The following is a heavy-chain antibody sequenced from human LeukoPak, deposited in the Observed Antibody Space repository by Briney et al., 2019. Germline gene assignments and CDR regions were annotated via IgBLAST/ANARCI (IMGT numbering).Heavy chain of an antibody. CDR1: GYTFTCYY. D-gene: IGHD3-16*02. J-gene: IGHJ4*02. CDR3: ARDLRLGELSLYYFDY. CDR2: INPNSGGT. V-gene: IGHV1-2*02. Sequence: ASVKVSCKASGYTFTCYYMHWVRQAPGQGLEWMGWINPNSGGTNYAQKFQGRVTMTRDTSISTAYMELSRLRSDDTAVYYCARDLRLGELSLYYFDYGGQGTLVTVSS.